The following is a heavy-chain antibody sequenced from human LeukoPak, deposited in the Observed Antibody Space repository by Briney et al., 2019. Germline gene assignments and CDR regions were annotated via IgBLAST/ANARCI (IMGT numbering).Heavy chain of an antibody. D-gene: IGHD6-19*01. J-gene: IGHJ4*02. CDR2: ISGSGGST. CDR1: GFTFSNKA. V-gene: IGHV3-23*01. CDR3: ASPNSMAGTHYFHY. Sequence: GGSLRLSCAASGFTFSNKAMSWVRQAPGKGLEWVSTISGSGGSTYYADSVKGRFTISRDNSKSTLYLQMDSLRAEDTAVYYCASPNSMAGTHYFHYWGQGTLVTVSS.